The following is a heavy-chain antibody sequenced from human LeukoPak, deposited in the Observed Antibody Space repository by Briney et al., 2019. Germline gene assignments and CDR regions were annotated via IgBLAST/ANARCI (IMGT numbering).Heavy chain of an antibody. CDR1: GYTFTHYY. D-gene: IGHD1-26*01. Sequence: ASVKVSCKASGYTFTHYYIYWVRQAPGQGLEWMGIINSSGGSTSYAQKFQGRVTMTRDTSTSTVYMELSSLRSEDTAVYYCAKDLQKDVGAEYGMDVWGQGTTVTVSS. J-gene: IGHJ6*02. CDR2: INSSGGST. CDR3: AKDLQKDVGAEYGMDV. V-gene: IGHV1-46*01.